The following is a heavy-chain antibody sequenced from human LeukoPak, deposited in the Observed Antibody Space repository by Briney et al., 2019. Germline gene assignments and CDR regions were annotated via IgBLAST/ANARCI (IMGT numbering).Heavy chain of an antibody. J-gene: IGHJ4*02. Sequence: GGSLRLSCAVSGFTFSSYAMNWVRQAAGKGLEWVSTIGGSDGSTYYADSVKGRFTISRDNSKNMLYLQMNSLRAEDTAVYFCAKLSVVGTSVDCWGQGTLVTVSS. CDR2: IGGSDGST. V-gene: IGHV3-23*01. D-gene: IGHD6-19*01. CDR3: AKLSVVGTSVDC. CDR1: GFTFSSYA.